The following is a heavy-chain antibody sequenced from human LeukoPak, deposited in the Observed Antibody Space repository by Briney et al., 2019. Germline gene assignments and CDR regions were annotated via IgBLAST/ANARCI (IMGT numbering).Heavy chain of an antibody. D-gene: IGHD6-13*01. Sequence: GGSLRLSCAASGFTFSNYWMSWVRQAPGKGLEWVANIKQDGSEEYYVDSVKGRFTISRDNAKNSLYLQMNSLRAEDTAVYYCARDEIAAAGNREYFQHWGQGTLVIVSS. V-gene: IGHV3-7*01. CDR1: GFTFSNYW. J-gene: IGHJ1*01. CDR3: ARDEIAAAGNREYFQH. CDR2: IKQDGSEE.